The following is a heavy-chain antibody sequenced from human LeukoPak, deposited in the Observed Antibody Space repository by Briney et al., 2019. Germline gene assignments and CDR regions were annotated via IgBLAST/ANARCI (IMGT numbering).Heavy chain of an antibody. CDR3: ATPKWSYDAFDI. D-gene: IGHD2-15*01. CDR1: GGTFSSYA. V-gene: IGHV1-69*04. Sequence: ASVKVSCTASGGTFSSYAISWVRQAPGQGLEWMGRIIPILGIANYAQKFQGRVTITADKSTSTAYMELSSLRSEDTAVYYCATPKWSYDAFDIWGQGTMVTVSS. CDR2: IIPILGIA. J-gene: IGHJ3*02.